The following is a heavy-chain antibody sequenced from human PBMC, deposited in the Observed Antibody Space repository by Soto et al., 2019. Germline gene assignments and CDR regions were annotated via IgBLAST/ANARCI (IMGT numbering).Heavy chain of an antibody. J-gene: IGHJ6*02. CDR3: AKLYDFWSGYYEYYYGMDV. V-gene: IGHV3-30*18. CDR1: GFTFSSYG. D-gene: IGHD3-3*01. Sequence: SLRLSCAASGFTFSSYGMHWVRQAPGKGLEWVAVISYDGSNKYYADSVKGRFTISRDNSKNTLYLQMNSLRAEDTAVYYCAKLYDFWSGYYEYYYGMDVWGQGTTVTVS. CDR2: ISYDGSNK.